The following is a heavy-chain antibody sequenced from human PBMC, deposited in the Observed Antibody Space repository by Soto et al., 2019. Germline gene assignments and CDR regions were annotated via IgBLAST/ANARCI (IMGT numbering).Heavy chain of an antibody. Sequence: HPGGSLRLSCAASGFLFSIFAMNWVRQSPGKGLEWVSAISGSGGSTYYADSVKGRFTISRDNSKNTLFLQMNSLRAEDTAVYYCEKIDRIAVAGMGSCYFDYWGQGTLVTVSS. V-gene: IGHV3-23*01. CDR1: GFLFSIFA. D-gene: IGHD6-19*01. J-gene: IGHJ4*02. CDR2: ISGSGGST. CDR3: EKIDRIAVAGMGSCYFDY.